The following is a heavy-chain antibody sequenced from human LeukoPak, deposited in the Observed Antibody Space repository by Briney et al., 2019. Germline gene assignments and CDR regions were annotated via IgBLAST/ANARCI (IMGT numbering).Heavy chain of an antibody. J-gene: IGHJ6*03. CDR2: IIPIFGTA. V-gene: IGHV1-69*06. Sequence: SVKVSCEASGGTFSSYAISWVRQAPGQGLEWMGGIIPIFGTANYAQKFQGRVTITADKSTSTAYMELSSLRSEDTAVYYCARAMVRGVIPYYYYYMDVWGKGTTVTVSS. CDR3: ARAMVRGVIPYYYYYMDV. D-gene: IGHD3-10*01. CDR1: GGTFSSYA.